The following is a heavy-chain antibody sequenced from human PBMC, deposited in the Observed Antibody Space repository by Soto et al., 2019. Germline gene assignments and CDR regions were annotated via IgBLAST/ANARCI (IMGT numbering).Heavy chain of an antibody. CDR3: ARIIAAAGGRRYFDL. CDR1: GFTFSDDY. D-gene: IGHD6-13*01. CDR2: INSSSSYT. V-gene: IGHV3-11*05. J-gene: IGHJ2*01. Sequence: QVQLVESGGGLVKPGGSLRLSCAASGFTFSDDYMSWIRQAPGKGLEWVSYINSSSSYTNYADSVKGRFTIYRDNAKNSLYLQMNSLRAEDTAVYYCARIIAAAGGRRYFDLWGRGTLVTVSS.